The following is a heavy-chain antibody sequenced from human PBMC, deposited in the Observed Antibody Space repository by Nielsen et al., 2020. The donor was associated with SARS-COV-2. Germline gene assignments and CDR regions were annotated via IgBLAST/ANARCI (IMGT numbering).Heavy chain of an antibody. V-gene: IGHV3-21*01. J-gene: IGHJ6*02. Sequence: GGSLRLSCTASGFTFSSFTKDWVRRPPGKGLRGVSTVSMYSTSIFYADSVKDRFIISTDNAKNSLFLQMNSLRAEDTAVYYCARDITVTSLHYAMDVWGQGTTVTVSS. D-gene: IGHD4-17*01. CDR1: GFTFSSFT. CDR3: ARDITVTSLHYAMDV. CDR2: VSMYSTSI.